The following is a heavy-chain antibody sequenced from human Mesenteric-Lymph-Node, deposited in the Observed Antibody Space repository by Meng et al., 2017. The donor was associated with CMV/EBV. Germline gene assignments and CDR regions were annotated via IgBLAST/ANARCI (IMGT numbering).Heavy chain of an antibody. CDR2: IYWDDDK. CDR3: AHSSGIAAAGPFYFDY. Sequence: QITLKESGPTLVKPTQTLTLTCTFSGFSLSTSGVGVGWIRQPPGKALEWLALIYWDDDKRYSPSLKSRLTITKDTSKNQVVLTMTNMDPVDTATYYCAHSSGIAAAGPFYFDYWGQGTLVTCYS. J-gene: IGHJ4*02. CDR1: GFSLSTSGVG. V-gene: IGHV2-5*02. D-gene: IGHD6-13*01.